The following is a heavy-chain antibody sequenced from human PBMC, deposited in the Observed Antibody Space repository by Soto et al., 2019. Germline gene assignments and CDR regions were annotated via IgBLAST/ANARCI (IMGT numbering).Heavy chain of an antibody. D-gene: IGHD6-19*01. CDR3: ARMESSGWYFDY. Sequence: PGGSLRLSCAASGFTVSSNYMIRVCQAPGKGLEWVSVIYSGGSTYYADSVKGRFTISRDNSKNTLYLQMNSLRAEDTAVYYCARMESSGWYFDYWGQGALVTVSS. J-gene: IGHJ4*02. V-gene: IGHV3-53*01. CDR2: IYSGGST. CDR1: GFTVSSNY.